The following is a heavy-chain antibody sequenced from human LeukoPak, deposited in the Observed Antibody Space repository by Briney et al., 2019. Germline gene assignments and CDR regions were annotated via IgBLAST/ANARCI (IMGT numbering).Heavy chain of an antibody. J-gene: IGHJ4*02. D-gene: IGHD1-7*01. V-gene: IGHV3-33*01. Sequence: GGSLRLSCAASGFTLSRYGMNWVRQAPGAGLGWVAVIWYDGSNKYYADSVKGRFTISRDNSKNTLYLQMNSLRAEDTAVYYCARASVGTSDYWGQGTLVTVSS. CDR1: GFTLSRYG. CDR2: IWYDGSNK. CDR3: ARASVGTSDY.